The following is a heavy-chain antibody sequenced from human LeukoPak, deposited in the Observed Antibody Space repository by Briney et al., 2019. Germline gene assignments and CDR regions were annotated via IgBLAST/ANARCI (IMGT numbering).Heavy chain of an antibody. CDR2: ISSNSSTI. J-gene: IGHJ4*02. V-gene: IGHV3-48*01. Sequence: PGGSLRLSCAASGFTFSSYSMNWVRQAPGKGLEWVSYISSNSSTIYYADSVKGRFTISRDNAKNSLYLQMNSLRAEDTALYYCARDVISGMVRGVISRYFDYWGQGTLVTVSS. CDR3: ARDVISGMVRGVISRYFDY. D-gene: IGHD3-10*01. CDR1: GFTFSSYS.